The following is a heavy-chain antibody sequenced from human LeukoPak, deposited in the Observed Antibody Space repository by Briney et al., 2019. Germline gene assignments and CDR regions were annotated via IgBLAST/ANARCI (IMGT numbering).Heavy chain of an antibody. V-gene: IGHV3-23*01. CDR1: GFTFSSYA. D-gene: IGHD2-2*01. CDR2: ISGSGGST. CDR3: AVVVVPAATFDY. Sequence: GGSLRLSCAASGFTFSSYAMSWARQAPGKGLEWVSAISGSGGSTYYADSVKGRFTISRDNSKNTLYLQMNSLRAEDTAVYYCAVVVVPAATFDYWGQGTLVTVSS. J-gene: IGHJ4*02.